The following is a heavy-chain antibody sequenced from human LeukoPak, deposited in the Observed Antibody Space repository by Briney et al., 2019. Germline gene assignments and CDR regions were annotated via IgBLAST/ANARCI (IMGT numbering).Heavy chain of an antibody. CDR3: ARGSIHGSSSYYMDV. V-gene: IGHV4-38-2*02. CDR1: GYSISSGYY. Sequence: PSETLSLTCTVSGYSISSGYYWGWIRHPPGKGLEWIGSIYHSGSTYYNPSLKSRVTISVDTSKNQFSLKLSSVTAADTAVYYCARGSIHGSSSYYMDVWGKGTTVTVSS. D-gene: IGHD6-6*01. CDR2: IYHSGST. J-gene: IGHJ6*03.